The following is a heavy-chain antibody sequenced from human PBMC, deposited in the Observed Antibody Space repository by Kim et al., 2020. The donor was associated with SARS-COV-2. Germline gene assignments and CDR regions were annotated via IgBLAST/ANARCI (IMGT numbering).Heavy chain of an antibody. CDR2: IYSAGDT. J-gene: IGHJ4*02. D-gene: IGHD6-13*01. CDR3: AADHGNSWIRD. CDR1: KFTVTNNY. V-gene: IGHV3-66*01. Sequence: GGSLRLSCAISKFTVTNNYMNWVRQAPGKGLEWVSAIYSAGDTYYADSVKGRFTISRDNSKNTLYLQLNNLRAEDTAIYYCAADHGNSWIRDWGQGTLIT.